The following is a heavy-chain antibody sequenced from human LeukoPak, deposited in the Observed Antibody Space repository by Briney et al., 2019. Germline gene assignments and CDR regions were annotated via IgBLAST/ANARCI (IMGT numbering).Heavy chain of an antibody. CDR3: GRSGPLAHSSMRGFGY. D-gene: IGHD3-10*01. Sequence: GGSLRLSCAASGFTVSSNYMSWVRQAPGKGLEWVSVIYSGGSTYYADSVKGRFTISRDNSKNTLYLQMNSLRAEDTAVYYCGRSGPLAHSSMRGFGYWGQGTLVVASS. J-gene: IGHJ4*02. V-gene: IGHV3-53*01. CDR2: IYSGGST. CDR1: GFTVSSNY.